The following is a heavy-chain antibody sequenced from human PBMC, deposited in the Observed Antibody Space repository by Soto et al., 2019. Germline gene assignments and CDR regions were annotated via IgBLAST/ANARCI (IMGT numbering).Heavy chain of an antibody. Sequence: GGSLRLSCAASGFTFSSYAMHWVRQAPGKGLEWVAVISYDGRNKYYAASLNVLFATARDDFNTLLFLHMIRLSSEDSVIFYCAGALGSWKDYFYGMDVWGQGTTVTVSS. CDR2: ISYDGRNK. V-gene: IGHV3-30*09. J-gene: IGHJ6*02. D-gene: IGHD6-13*01. CDR3: AGALGSWKDYFYGMDV. CDR1: GFTFSSYA.